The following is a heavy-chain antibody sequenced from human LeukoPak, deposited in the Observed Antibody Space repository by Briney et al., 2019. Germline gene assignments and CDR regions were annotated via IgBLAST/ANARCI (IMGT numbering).Heavy chain of an antibody. V-gene: IGHV3-49*03. CDR1: GFTFGDYA. Sequence: GGSLRLSCTASGFTFGDYAMSWFRQAPGKWLEWVGFIRSKAYGGTTEYAASVKGRFTISRDDSKSMAYLQMNSLRAEDTAVYYCARVGGSSWPLDYWGQGTLVTVSS. CDR3: ARVGGSSWPLDY. D-gene: IGHD6-13*01. J-gene: IGHJ4*02. CDR2: IRSKAYGGTT.